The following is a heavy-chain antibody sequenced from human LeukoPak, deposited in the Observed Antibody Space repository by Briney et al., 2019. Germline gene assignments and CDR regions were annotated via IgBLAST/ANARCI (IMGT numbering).Heavy chain of an antibody. V-gene: IGHV4-59*01. J-gene: IGHJ4*02. CDR2: IYYSGST. CDR3: ARDSEVGATPFDY. CDR1: GGSISSYY. D-gene: IGHD1-26*01. Sequence: PSETLSLTCTVSGGSISSYYWSWIRQPPGKGLEWIGYIYYSGSTSYNPSLKSRVTISVDTSKNQFSLKLSSVTAADTAVYYCARDSEVGATPFDYWGQGTLVTVSS.